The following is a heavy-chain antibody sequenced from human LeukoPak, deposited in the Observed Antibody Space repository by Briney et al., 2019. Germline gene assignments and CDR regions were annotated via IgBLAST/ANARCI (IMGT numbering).Heavy chain of an antibody. CDR1: GGSISSGGYY. CDR3: ARAEAVAEGWFDP. CDR2: IYHSGST. J-gene: IGHJ5*02. D-gene: IGHD6-19*01. V-gene: IGHV4-30-2*01. Sequence: SETLSLTCTVSGGSISSGGYYWSWIRQPPGKGLEWIGYIYHSGSTYYNPSLKSRVTISVDRSKNQFSLKLSSVTAADTAVYYCARAEAVAEGWFDPWGQGTLVTVSS.